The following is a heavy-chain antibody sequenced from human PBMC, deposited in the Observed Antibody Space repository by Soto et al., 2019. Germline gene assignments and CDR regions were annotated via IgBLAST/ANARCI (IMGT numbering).Heavy chain of an antibody. J-gene: IGHJ5*02. CDR3: ARKDKSGYFNWFDP. D-gene: IGHD3-22*01. CDR2: IFPSDSDT. CDR1: GYRFTSYW. Sequence: PGESLKISCSSSGYRFTSYWIAWVRQMPGKGPEWMGIIFPSDSDTRYSPSFQGQVTISADRSTSTVFLQWASLKASDTAVYFCARKDKSGYFNWFDPWGQGTLVTVSS. V-gene: IGHV5-51*01.